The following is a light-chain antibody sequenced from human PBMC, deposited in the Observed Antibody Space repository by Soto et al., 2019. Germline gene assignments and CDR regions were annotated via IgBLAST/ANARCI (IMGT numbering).Light chain of an antibody. J-gene: IGKJ1*01. CDR1: QSVSSSY. Sequence: EIVLTQSPGTLSLSTVERATLSCMASQSVSSSYLAWYQQKPGQAPRLLIYGASSRATGIPDRFSGSGSGTDFTLTISRLEPEDFAVYYCQQYGSSRTFGQGTKVDI. V-gene: IGKV3-20*01. CDR3: QQYGSSRT. CDR2: GAS.